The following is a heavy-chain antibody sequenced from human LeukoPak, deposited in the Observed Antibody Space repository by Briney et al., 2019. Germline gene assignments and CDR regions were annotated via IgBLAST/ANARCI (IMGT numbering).Heavy chain of an antibody. CDR3: ARDYCSGGSCYRPWFYG. V-gene: IGHV3-33*01. J-gene: IGHJ5*02. Sequence: PGRSLRLSCAASGFTFSSYGMHWVRPAPGKGLEWVADIWYDGSNKYYADSVKGRFTMSRDNSKITLYLQMNSLRAEDTAVYYWARDYCSGGSCYRPWFYGWGQGTLVTVS. CDR2: IWYDGSNK. CDR1: GFTFSSYG. D-gene: IGHD2-15*01.